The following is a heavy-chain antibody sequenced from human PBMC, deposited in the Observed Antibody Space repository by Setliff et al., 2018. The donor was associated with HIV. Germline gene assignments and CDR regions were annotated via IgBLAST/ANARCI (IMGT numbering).Heavy chain of an antibody. CDR1: GYSISSGYY. D-gene: IGHD2-21*01. CDR3: ARYGGNSFWFDP. CDR2: FYHSTT. J-gene: IGHJ5*02. V-gene: IGHV4-38-2*01. Sequence: SETLSLTCVVSGYSISSGYYWGWIRQPPGTGLEWIGSFYHSTTYYNPSLKSRVTISVDTSKNQFSLKLISVTAADPAVYYGARYGGNSFWFDPWGQGTLVTVSS.